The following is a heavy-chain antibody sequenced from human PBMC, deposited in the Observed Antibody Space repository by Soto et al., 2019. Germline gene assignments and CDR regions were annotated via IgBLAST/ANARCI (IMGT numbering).Heavy chain of an antibody. Sequence: QVTLKESGPVLVKPTETLTLTCTVSGFSLSNARMGVSWIRQPPGKALEWLAHIFSDDKKSYNTSLNSRLTISKDTSKSQVVLTMTNMDPVDTATYYCVRIGGMVRGVENWFDPWGQGTLVTVSS. CDR2: IFSDDKK. V-gene: IGHV2-26*01. CDR3: VRIGGMVRGVENWFDP. D-gene: IGHD3-10*01. J-gene: IGHJ5*02. CDR1: GFSLSNARMG.